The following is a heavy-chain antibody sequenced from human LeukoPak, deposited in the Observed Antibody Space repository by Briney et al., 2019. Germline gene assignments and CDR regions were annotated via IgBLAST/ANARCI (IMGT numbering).Heavy chain of an antibody. CDR3: ALTTMIALGQQR. CDR1: RFTFSTYA. Sequence: GGSLRLSCAASRFTFSTYAMSWVRQAPGKGLEWVSGISGSGSSTYYADSVKGRFTISRDNSKNTLYLQMNSLRAEDTAVYYCALTTMIALGQQRWGQGTLVTVSS. V-gene: IGHV3-23*01. J-gene: IGHJ4*02. CDR2: ISGSGSST. D-gene: IGHD3-22*01.